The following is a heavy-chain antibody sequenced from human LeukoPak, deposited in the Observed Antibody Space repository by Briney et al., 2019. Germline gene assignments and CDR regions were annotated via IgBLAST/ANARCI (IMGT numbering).Heavy chain of an antibody. CDR3: ASACGDHDY. D-gene: IGHD4-17*01. V-gene: IGHV4-59*08. J-gene: IGHJ4*02. Sequence: SETLSLTCTVSGVSISSFYWSWIRQPPGKGLEWIGYIYYSGRSSYNPSLKSRVTISLDTSKNQFSLKLSSVTAADTAVYYCASACGDHDYWGQGTLVTVSS. CDR2: IYYSGRS. CDR1: GVSISSFY.